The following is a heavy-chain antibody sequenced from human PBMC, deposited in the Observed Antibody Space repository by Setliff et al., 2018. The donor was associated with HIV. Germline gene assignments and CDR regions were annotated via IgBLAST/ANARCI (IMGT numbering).Heavy chain of an antibody. CDR3: ARSMRGYCSDTSCRTFDH. CDR2: IYTSGNT. D-gene: IGHD2-2*01. Sequence: PSETLSLTCTVSGVSISNYYWSWIRQPAGKGLEWIGRIYTSGNTNYNPSLKSRVTISLDTSKMQFSLRLTSVTAADTAVYYCARSMRGYCSDTSCRTFDHWGQGTLVTVSS. CDR1: GVSISNYY. J-gene: IGHJ4*02. V-gene: IGHV4-4*07.